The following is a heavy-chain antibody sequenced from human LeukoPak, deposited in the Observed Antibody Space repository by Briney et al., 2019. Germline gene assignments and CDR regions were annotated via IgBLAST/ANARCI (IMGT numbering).Heavy chain of an antibody. CDR1: GYTFSSYG. V-gene: IGHV1-18*01. J-gene: IGHJ4*02. CDR2: VSAHNGNT. CDR3: ARDHVVVVGAIAWGY. Sequence: ASVKVSCKTSGYTFSSYGISWVRQAPGQGLEWMGWVSAHNGNTVYAQNVQDRVTMTTDTSTRTAYMELRSLRSDDTAVYYCARDHVVVVGAIAWGYWGQGTLVIVSS. D-gene: IGHD2-15*01.